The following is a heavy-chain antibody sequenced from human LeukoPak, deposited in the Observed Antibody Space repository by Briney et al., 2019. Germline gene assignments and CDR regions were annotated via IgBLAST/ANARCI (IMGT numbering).Heavy chain of an antibody. CDR2: ISSSSSTI. Sequence: PGGSLRLSCAASGFTFSSYSMNWVRQAPGKGLEWVSYISSSSSTIYYADSVKGRFTISRDNAKNSLYLQMNSLRAEDTAVYYCAREFEQQLLGYYYGMDVWGQGTTVTLSS. CDR3: AREFEQQLLGYYYGMDV. D-gene: IGHD6-13*01. CDR1: GFTFSSYS. V-gene: IGHV3-48*04. J-gene: IGHJ6*02.